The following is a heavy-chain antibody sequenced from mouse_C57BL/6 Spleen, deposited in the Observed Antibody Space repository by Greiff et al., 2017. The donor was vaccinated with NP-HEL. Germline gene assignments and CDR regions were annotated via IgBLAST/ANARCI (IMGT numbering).Heavy chain of an antibody. CDR2: IHPNSGST. Sequence: QVQLKQPGAELVKPGASVKLSCKASGYTFTSYWMHWVKQRPGQGLEWIGMIHPNSGSTNYNEKFKSKATLTVDKSSSTAYMQLSSLTSEDSAVYYCARYEANWDSWFAYWGQGTLVTVSA. CDR1: GYTFTSYW. CDR3: ARYEANWDSWFAY. V-gene: IGHV1-64*01. D-gene: IGHD4-1*01. J-gene: IGHJ3*01.